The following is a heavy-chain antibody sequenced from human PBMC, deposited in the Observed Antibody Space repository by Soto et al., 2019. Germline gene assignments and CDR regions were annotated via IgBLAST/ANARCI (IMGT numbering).Heavy chain of an antibody. D-gene: IGHD3-9*01. V-gene: IGHV3-30*18. J-gene: IGHJ6*02. CDR1: GFTFSSYG. CDR2: ISYDGSNK. Sequence: QVQLVESGGGVVQPGRSLRLSCAASGFTFSSYGMHWVRQAPGKGLEWVAVISYDGSNKYYADSVKGRFTISRDNSKNTLYLQMNSLRAEDTVVYYCAKVGPYYDIPRTYYYYYGMDVWGQGTTVTVSS. CDR3: AKVGPYYDIPRTYYYYYGMDV.